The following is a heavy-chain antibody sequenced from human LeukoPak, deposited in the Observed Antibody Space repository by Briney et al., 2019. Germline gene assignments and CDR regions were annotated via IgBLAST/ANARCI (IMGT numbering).Heavy chain of an antibody. CDR3: ARGDLGVSDY. D-gene: IGHD7-27*01. CDR1: GGSFSGYY. V-gene: IGHV4-34*01. J-gene: IGHJ4*02. Sequence: PSETLSLTCAVYGGSFSGYYWSWIRQPPGKGLEWIGEINHSGSTNYNPFLKSRVTISVDTSKNQFSLKLSSVTAADTAVYYCARGDLGVSDYWGQGTLVTVSS. CDR2: INHSGST.